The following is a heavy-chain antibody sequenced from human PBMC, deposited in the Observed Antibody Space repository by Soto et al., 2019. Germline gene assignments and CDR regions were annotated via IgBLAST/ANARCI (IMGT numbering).Heavy chain of an antibody. CDR3: ARPRTVAGEVDY. V-gene: IGHV4-39*01. D-gene: IGHD6-19*01. Sequence: QLQLQESGPGLVKPSETLSLTCIVSGGSISSSSYYWGWIRQPPGKGLEWIGSLYYTGSTYYNPSLKSRVTISVDTSKNQFSLKLRSLTAADTAVYFCARPRTVAGEVDYWGQGTLVAVSS. CDR2: LYYTGST. CDR1: GGSISSSSYY. J-gene: IGHJ4*02.